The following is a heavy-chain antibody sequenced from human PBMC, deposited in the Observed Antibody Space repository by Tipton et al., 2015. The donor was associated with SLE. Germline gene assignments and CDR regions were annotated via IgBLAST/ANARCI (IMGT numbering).Heavy chain of an antibody. CDR1: GFTFSTYI. CDR2: ISGHGDTT. Sequence: SLRLSCAASGFTFSTYIMHWVRQAPGKGLEYVSAISGHGDTTYYSDSVKGRFIISRDNSKNTLYLQMDSLSTDDMAVYYCTRIVGGLDIWGQGTMVTVSP. CDR3: TRIVGGLDI. V-gene: IGHV3-64*02. D-gene: IGHD3-22*01. J-gene: IGHJ3*02.